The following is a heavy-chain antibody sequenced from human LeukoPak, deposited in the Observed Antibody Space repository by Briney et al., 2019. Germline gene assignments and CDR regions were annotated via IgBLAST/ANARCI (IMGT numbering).Heavy chain of an antibody. Sequence: PGGSLRLSCAVSGLTFSIYGMHWVRQAPGKGLEWVTFIRDDGSSVHYADSVKGRFTISRDNAKNSLYLQMNSLRAEDTAVYYCAKFPPGAFDIWGQGTMVTVSS. V-gene: IGHV3-30*02. CDR2: IRDDGSSV. CDR1: GLTFSIYG. J-gene: IGHJ3*02. CDR3: AKFPPGAFDI.